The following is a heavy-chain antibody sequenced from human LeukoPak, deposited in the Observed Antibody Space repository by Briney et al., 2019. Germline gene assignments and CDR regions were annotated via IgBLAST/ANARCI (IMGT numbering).Heavy chain of an antibody. J-gene: IGHJ6*02. CDR1: GGSFSGYY. D-gene: IGHD6-19*01. CDR3: ARGRIAVAGTRWAFYYYYGMDV. CDR2: INHSGST. V-gene: IGHV4-34*01. Sequence: PSETLSLTCAVYGGSFSGYYWSWIRQPPGKGLEWIGEINHSGSTNYNPSLKSRVTISVDTSKNQFSLKLSSVTAADTAVYYCARGRIAVAGTRWAFYYYYGMDVWGQGTTVTVSS.